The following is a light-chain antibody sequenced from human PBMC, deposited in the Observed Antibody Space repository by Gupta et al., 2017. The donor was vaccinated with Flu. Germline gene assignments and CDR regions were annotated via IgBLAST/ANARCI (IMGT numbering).Light chain of an antibody. Sequence: KSSHSCLSSYNIKNYLAWYQQKPGKAPKLLIYGASTLQSGVPARFSGSGSGTDFTLTISILQAEDVATYYCQQYNSFPSTFGQGTRLEIK. V-gene: IGKV4-1*01. J-gene: IGKJ5*01. CDR1: HSCLSSYNIKNY. CDR2: GAS. CDR3: QQYNSFPST.